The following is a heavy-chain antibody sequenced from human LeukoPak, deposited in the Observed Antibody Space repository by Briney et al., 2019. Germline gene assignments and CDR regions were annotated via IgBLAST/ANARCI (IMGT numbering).Heavy chain of an antibody. V-gene: IGHV1-69*04. CDR1: GGTFSSYA. CDR2: IIPILGIA. D-gene: IGHD2-2*01. J-gene: IGHJ5*02. Sequence: SVKVSCKASGGTFSSYAISWVRQAPGQGLEWMGRIIPILGIANYAQKFQGRVTITADKSTSTAYMELSSLRSEDTAVYYCARDVYCSSTSCSKGSWFDPWGQGTLVTVSS. CDR3: ARDVYCSSTSCSKGSWFDP.